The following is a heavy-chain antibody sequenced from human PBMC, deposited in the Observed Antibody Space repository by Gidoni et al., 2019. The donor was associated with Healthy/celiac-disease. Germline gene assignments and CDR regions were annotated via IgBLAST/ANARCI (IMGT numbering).Heavy chain of an antibody. CDR2: INSSSSYI. V-gene: IGHV3-21*01. CDR1: GVTFRSNS. J-gene: IGHJ6*02. Sequence: EVQLVAPGRCLVKTGWSLRLFCTASGVTFRSNSMNWVRPVPRKGLEWVSSINSSSSYIYYADSVKGRFTISRDNARNSLYLQRNSLRAEDTAVYYCARDLRVGEIVVVPAAADHYYYYGMDVWGQGTTVTVSS. CDR3: ARDLRVGEIVVVPAAADHYYYYGMDV. D-gene: IGHD2-2*01.